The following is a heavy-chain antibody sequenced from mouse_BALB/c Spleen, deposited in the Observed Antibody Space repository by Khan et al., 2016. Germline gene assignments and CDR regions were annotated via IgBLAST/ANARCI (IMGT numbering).Heavy chain of an antibody. CDR1: GDSITSGY. D-gene: IGHD2-3*01. J-gene: IGHJ2*01. CDR3: AGYDGYFFDY. CDR2: ISYSGNT. Sequence: EVELVESGPSLVKPSQTLSLTCSVTGDSITSGYWNWIRKFPGNKLECMGYISYSGNTYYNPSLKSRISITRATSKNQYYLQLTSVTTEDTATYYCAGYDGYFFDYWGQGTTLTVSS. V-gene: IGHV3-8*02.